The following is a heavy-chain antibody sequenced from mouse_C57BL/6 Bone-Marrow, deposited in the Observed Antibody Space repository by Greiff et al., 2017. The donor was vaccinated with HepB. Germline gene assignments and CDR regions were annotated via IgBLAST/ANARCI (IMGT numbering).Heavy chain of an antibody. V-gene: IGHV1-18*01. CDR3: ARGLYDYDPWFAY. CDR1: GYTFTDYN. D-gene: IGHD2-4*01. J-gene: IGHJ3*01. Sequence: VQLQQSGPELVKPGASVKIPCKASGYTFTDYNMDWVKQSHGKSLEWIGDINPNNGGTIYNQKFKGKATLTVDKSSSTAYMELRSLTSEDTAVYYCARGLYDYDPWFAYWGQGTLVTVSA. CDR2: INPNNGGT.